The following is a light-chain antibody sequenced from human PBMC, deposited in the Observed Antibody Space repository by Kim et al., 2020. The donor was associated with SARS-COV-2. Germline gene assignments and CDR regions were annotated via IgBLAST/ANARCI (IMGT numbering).Light chain of an antibody. Sequence: QEERATFSSRASQGVSNNVAWNQKKPGQAPRLLIYGASTRATGIPDRVSGSGSGTEFTLTISRLKSEDFAVDYGQQDKNWPVTLGPGTKVDIK. CDR3: QQDKNWPVT. CDR2: GAS. CDR1: QGVSNN. V-gene: IGKV3-15*01. J-gene: IGKJ3*01.